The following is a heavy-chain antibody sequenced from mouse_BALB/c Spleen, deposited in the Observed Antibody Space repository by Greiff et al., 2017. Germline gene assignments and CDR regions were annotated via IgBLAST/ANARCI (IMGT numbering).Heavy chain of an antibody. V-gene: IGHV1-12*01. CDR2: IYPGNGDT. CDR3: AKPGVITTGFDY. CDR1: GYTFTSYN. Sequence: QVQLQQPGAELVKPGASVKMSCKASGYTFTSYNMHWVKQTPGQGLEWIGAIYPGNGDTSYNQKFKGKATLTADKSSSTAYMQLSSLTSEDSAVYYCAKPGVITTGFDYWGQGTTLTVSS. D-gene: IGHD2-4*01. J-gene: IGHJ2*01.